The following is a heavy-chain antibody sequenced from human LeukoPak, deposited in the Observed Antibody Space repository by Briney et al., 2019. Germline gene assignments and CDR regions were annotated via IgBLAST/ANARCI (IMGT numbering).Heavy chain of an antibody. V-gene: IGHV1-69*04. CDR1: GGTFSSYA. D-gene: IGHD6-19*01. CDR2: IIPIFGIA. CDR3: ARDQLEQWPERGGDYFDY. J-gene: IGHJ4*02. Sequence: ASVKVSCKASGGTFSSYAISWVRQAPGQGLEWMGRIIPIFGIANYAQKFQGRVTITADKSTSTAYMELSSLGSEDTAVYYCARDQLEQWPERGGDYFDYWGQGTLVTVSS.